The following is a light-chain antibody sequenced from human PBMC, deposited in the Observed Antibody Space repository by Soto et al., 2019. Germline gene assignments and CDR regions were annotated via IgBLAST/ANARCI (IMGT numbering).Light chain of an antibody. CDR3: QKYNNWPPIT. Sequence: EIVLTQSPGTLSLSPGERATLSCRASQSVDSNLAWYQQKPGQTPRLLMYGASTRPTGIPDRFSGSGSGTDLAPPISSLNYEDFELYYFQKYNNWPPITFGRGTRWDIK. J-gene: IGKJ5*01. CDR2: GAS. CDR1: QSVDSN. V-gene: IGKV3D-15*01.